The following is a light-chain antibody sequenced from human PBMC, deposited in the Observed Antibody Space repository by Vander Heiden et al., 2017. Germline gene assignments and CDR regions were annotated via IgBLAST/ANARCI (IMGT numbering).Light chain of an antibody. J-gene: IGKJ1*01. CDR1: QSVSSSY. CDR3: QQYGSSPET. V-gene: IGKV3-20*01. CDR2: GAS. Sequence: GTLSLSPGERATLSCRASQSVSSSYLAWYQQKPGQAPRLLIYGASSRATGIPDRFSGSGSGTDFSLTISRLEPEDFAVYYCQQYGSSPETFGQGTKVEIK.